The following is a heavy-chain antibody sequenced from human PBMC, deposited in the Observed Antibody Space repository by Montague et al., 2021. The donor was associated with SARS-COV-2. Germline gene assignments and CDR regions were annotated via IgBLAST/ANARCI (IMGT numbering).Heavy chain of an antibody. CDR2: IFYTGTI. CDR1: GDSITGIIHY. V-gene: IGHV4-39*01. D-gene: IGHD4-17*01. CDR3: ARHPTTVTTFH. Sequence: SETLSLTCTVSGDSITGIIHYWGWIRQPPGKGLEWIASIFYTGTIYYNPSLKSRVTMSLDTSKSQFSLNLTSVTAADTAVYLCARHPTTVTTFHWGQGSLVTVSS. J-gene: IGHJ4*02.